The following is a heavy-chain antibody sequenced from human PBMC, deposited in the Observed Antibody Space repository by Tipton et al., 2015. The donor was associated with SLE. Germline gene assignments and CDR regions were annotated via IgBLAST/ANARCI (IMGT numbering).Heavy chain of an antibody. V-gene: IGHV3-7*01. Sequence: SLRLSCAASGFILRNYWMCWVRQAPGKGLEWVANIKQDGSQKYYVDTVKGRFTISRDNAKNSLYLQMNSRRAEDTAVYYCARASSDTAKDNWGQGPLMTVSS. CDR3: ARASSDTAKDN. J-gene: IGHJ4*02. CDR2: IKQDGSQK. D-gene: IGHD5-18*01. CDR1: GFILRNYW.